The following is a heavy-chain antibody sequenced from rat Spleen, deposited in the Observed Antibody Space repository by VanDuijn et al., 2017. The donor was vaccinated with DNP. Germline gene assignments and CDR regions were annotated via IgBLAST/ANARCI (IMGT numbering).Heavy chain of an antibody. CDR2: ISTNGGTS. D-gene: IGHD1-1*01. V-gene: IGHV5-25*01. CDR1: GFTFSNYD. Sequence: EVQLVESGGGLVQPGRSMKLSCAASGFTFSNYDMAWVRQAPKKGLEWVASISTNGGTSYYRDSVKGRFTISRDNAKSTLYLQMHSLRYEDTATYYCKVGARYWGQGVMVTVSS. J-gene: IGHJ2*01. CDR3: KVGARY.